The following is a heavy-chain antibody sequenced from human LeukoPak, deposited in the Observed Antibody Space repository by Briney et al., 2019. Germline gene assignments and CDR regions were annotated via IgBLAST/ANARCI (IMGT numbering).Heavy chain of an antibody. CDR1: GVSINSDNYY. Sequence: PSQTLSLTCSVSGVSINSDNYYWNWIRQPPGKGLEWIGYIYHSGSTYYNPSLKSRVTISVDRSKNQFSLKLNSVTAADTSVYYCSRFSPRAMGNYLDFWGQGTLVTVSS. CDR2: IYHSGST. V-gene: IGHV4-30-2*01. J-gene: IGHJ4*02. CDR3: SRFSPRAMGNYLDF. D-gene: IGHD7-27*01.